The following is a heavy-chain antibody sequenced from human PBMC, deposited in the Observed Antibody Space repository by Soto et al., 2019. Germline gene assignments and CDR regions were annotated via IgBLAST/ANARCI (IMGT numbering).Heavy chain of an antibody. Sequence: SETLSLTCTVSGGSISSYYWSWIRQPPGKGLEWIGYIYYSGSTNYNPSLKSRVTISVDTSKNQFSLKLSSVTAADTAVYYCARDLDYDSCVSDAFDIWGQGTMVTVSS. CDR2: IYYSGST. CDR3: ARDLDYDSCVSDAFDI. V-gene: IGHV4-59*01. CDR1: GGSISSYY. D-gene: IGHD3-22*01. J-gene: IGHJ3*02.